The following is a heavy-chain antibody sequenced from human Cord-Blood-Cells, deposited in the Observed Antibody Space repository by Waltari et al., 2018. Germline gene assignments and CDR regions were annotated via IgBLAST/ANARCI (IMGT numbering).Heavy chain of an antibody. CDR3: ARETKYSSSWYDYYYYYGMDV. CDR2: ISSSGSTI. J-gene: IGHJ6*02. CDR1: GFTFSSYE. V-gene: IGHV3-48*03. D-gene: IGHD6-13*01. Sequence: EVQLVESGGGLVQPGGSLRLSCAASGFTFSSYEMNWVRQAPGKGLEWVSYISSSGSTIYYADSVKGRFTISRENAKNSLYLQMNSLRAEDTAVYYCARETKYSSSWYDYYYYYGMDVWGQGTTVTVSS.